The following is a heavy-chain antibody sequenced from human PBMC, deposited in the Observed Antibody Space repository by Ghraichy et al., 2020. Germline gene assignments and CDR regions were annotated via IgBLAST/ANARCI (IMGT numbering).Heavy chain of an antibody. CDR3: AKCYSSSWYDYFDL. CDR1: GFTFSNCA. D-gene: IGHD6-13*01. V-gene: IGHV3-23*01. Sequence: LSLTCAASGFTFSNCAMSWVRQAPGKGLEWVSGISGSGGTTYYADSVKGRFTISRDNSKNTLYLQMSSLRAEDTAVYYCAKCYSSSWYDYFDLWGRGTLVTVSS. J-gene: IGHJ2*01. CDR2: ISGSGGTT.